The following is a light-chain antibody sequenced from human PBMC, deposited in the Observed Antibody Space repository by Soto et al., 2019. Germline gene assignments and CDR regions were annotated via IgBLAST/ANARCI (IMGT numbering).Light chain of an antibody. CDR3: SSYTSSSPVL. Sequence: QSALTQPASVSGSPGQSITISCTGTSSDVGGYKYVSWYQHHPGKAPKLMIYDVSSRPSGISNRFSGSKSGNTASLTISGLQAEDEADYYCSSYTSSSPVLFGGGTKLTVL. V-gene: IGLV2-14*03. CDR2: DVS. CDR1: SSDVGGYKY. J-gene: IGLJ2*01.